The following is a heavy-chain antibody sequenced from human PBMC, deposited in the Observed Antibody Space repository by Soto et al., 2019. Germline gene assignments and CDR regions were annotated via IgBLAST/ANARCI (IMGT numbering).Heavy chain of an antibody. CDR2: INAGNGNT. CDR3: ARVLLWFGELLTPYYYGMGV. V-gene: IGHV1-3*01. CDR1: GYTFTSYA. J-gene: IGHJ6*02. Sequence: ASVKVSCKASGYTFTSYAMHWVRQAPGQRLEWMGWINAGNGNTKYSQKFQGRVTITRDTSASTAYMELSSLRSEDTAVYYCARVLLWFGELLTPYYYGMGVWGQGTTVTVSS. D-gene: IGHD3-10*01.